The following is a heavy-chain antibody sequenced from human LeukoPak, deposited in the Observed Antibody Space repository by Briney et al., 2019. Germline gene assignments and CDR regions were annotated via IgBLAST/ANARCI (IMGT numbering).Heavy chain of an antibody. D-gene: IGHD3-3*01. CDR3: ARDPGLTYYDFWSGYENNWFDP. CDR1: GYTFTSYY. J-gene: IGHJ5*02. Sequence: ASVKVSCKASGYTFTSYYMHWVRQAPGQGLEWMGIINPSGGSTSYAQKFQGRVTMTRDTSTSTVYMELSSLRSEDTAVYYCARDPGLTYYDFWSGYENNWFDPWGQGTLVTVSS. V-gene: IGHV1-46*01. CDR2: INPSGGST.